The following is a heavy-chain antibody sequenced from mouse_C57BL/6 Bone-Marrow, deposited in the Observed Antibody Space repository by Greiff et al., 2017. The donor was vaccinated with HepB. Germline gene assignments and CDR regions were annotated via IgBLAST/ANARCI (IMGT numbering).Heavy chain of an antibody. CDR3: ARDLGGGSSYWFAY. Sequence: EVQLVESGGGLVKPGGSLKLSCAASGFTFSSYAMSWVRQTPEKRLEWVATISDGGSYTYYPDNVKGRFPISRDNAKNNLYLQMSHLKSEDTAMYYCARDLGGGSSYWFAYWGQGTLVTVSA. V-gene: IGHV5-4*01. CDR2: ISDGGSYT. D-gene: IGHD1-1*01. CDR1: GFTFSSYA. J-gene: IGHJ3*01.